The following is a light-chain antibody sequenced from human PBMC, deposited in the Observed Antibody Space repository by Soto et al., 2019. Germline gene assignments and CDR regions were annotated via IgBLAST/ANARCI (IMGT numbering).Light chain of an antibody. CDR1: QSISRY. CDR3: QQSYSTHYT. V-gene: IGKV1-39*01. CDR2: AAS. J-gene: IGKJ2*01. Sequence: DIQITQSPSSLSASVGDRVTITCRASQSISRYLNWYQQKPGKAPKLLIYAASSLLSGVPSRFSGSGSGTDFTLTISSLQHEDFVANYYQQSYSTHYTFGQGTKLEIK.